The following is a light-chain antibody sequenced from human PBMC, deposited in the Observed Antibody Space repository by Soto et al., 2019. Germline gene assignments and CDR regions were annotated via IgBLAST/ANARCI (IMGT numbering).Light chain of an antibody. J-gene: IGLJ2*01. CDR2: EDD. V-gene: IGLV6-57*04. CDR1: SGNIGSNY. Sequence: NFMLTQPNSVSESPGKTVTISCTRSSGNIGSNYVQWYQQRPGSAPTTLIYEDDQRPSGVPDRFSGSIDRSSNSASLTISGLKTEDEADYYCQSYDSSTPVVFGGGTKVTVL. CDR3: QSYDSSTPVV.